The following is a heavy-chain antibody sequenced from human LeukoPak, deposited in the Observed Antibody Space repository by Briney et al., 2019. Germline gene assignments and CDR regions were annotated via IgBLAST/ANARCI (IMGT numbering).Heavy chain of an antibody. V-gene: IGHV3-30*02. CDR2: IWYDARNK. D-gene: IGHD4-17*01. CDR1: EVTFSTYG. Sequence: GGSLRLSCAASEVTFSTYGMHCGRQAPGKGLGWVAFIWYDARNKYYAESVKGRFTISRDNSKNTLYLQMNSLRAEKTAVSFCAKEIWPTVTTPGHTYFDYWGQGTLVTVSS. J-gene: IGHJ4*02. CDR3: AKEIWPTVTTPGHTYFDY.